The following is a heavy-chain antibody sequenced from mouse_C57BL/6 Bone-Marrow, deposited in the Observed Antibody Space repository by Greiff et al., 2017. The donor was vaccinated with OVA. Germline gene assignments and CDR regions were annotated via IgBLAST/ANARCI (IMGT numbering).Heavy chain of an antibody. J-gene: IGHJ4*01. CDR3: AREAEIYYGYDEEAYYEAMDY. Sequence: VQLQESGPELARPGASVKLSCKASGYTFTSYGISWVKQSTGQGLEWIGEIYPRSGNTYYNEKFKGKATMTADKSSSTAYMELRSLTSEDSAVYFCAREAEIYYGYDEEAYYEAMDYWGQGTSVTVSS. D-gene: IGHD2-2*01. V-gene: IGHV1-81*01. CDR1: GYTFTSYG. CDR2: IYPRSGNT.